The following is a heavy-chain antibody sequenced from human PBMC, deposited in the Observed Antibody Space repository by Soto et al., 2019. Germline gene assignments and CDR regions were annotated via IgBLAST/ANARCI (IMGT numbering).Heavy chain of an antibody. Sequence: GESLKISCQSSGYTFSNFWIGWVRQLPGKGLEWMGIIYPGDHETSYSPSFHGKVTISADRSINTAYLQWNSLEASDTAFYFCARSPCSSPYFDYWGQGALVTVSS. CDR1: GYTFSNFW. V-gene: IGHV5-51*01. CDR2: IYPGDHET. CDR3: ARSPCSSPYFDY. J-gene: IGHJ4*02. D-gene: IGHD6-13*01.